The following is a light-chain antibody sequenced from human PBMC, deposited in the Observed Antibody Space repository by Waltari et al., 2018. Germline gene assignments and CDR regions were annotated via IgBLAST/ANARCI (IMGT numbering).Light chain of an antibody. CDR2: KGS. CDR1: ALPKKY. CDR3: QSADSSGNTYV. Sequence: SYELTQPPSVSVSPGQTARLTCSGDALPKKYAYWYQQKPGQAPVLVIYKGSERPAEIPARFSGSSSGTTVTLTISGVQAEDEADYYCQSADSSGNTYVFGIGTKVTVL. J-gene: IGLJ1*01. V-gene: IGLV3-25*02.